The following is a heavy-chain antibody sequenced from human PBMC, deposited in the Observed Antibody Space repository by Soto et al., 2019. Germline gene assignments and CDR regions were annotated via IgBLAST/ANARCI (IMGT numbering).Heavy chain of an antibody. Sequence: SETLSLTCTVSGGSISSSSYYWGWIRQPPGKGLEWIGSIYYSGSTYYKPSLKSRVTISVDTSKNQFSLKLSSVTAADTAVYYCASAARIYYDSSGYYYAAFDIWGQGTMVTVSS. V-gene: IGHV4-39*01. CDR3: ASAARIYYDSSGYYYAAFDI. J-gene: IGHJ3*02. CDR1: GGSISSSSYY. D-gene: IGHD3-22*01. CDR2: IYYSGST.